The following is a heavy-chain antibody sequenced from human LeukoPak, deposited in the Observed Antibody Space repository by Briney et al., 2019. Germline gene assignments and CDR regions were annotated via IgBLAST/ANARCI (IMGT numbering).Heavy chain of an antibody. CDR1: GYTFTGYY. Sequence: ASVKVSCKASGYTFTGYYMHWVRQAPGQGLEWMGWINPNSGGTNYAQKFRGRGTMTRDTSISTVYMELSRLRSDDTAVYYCAREGGYDSSGYYYTYADYWGQGTLVTVSS. V-gene: IGHV1-2*02. CDR2: INPNSGGT. D-gene: IGHD3-22*01. J-gene: IGHJ4*02. CDR3: AREGGYDSSGYYYTYADY.